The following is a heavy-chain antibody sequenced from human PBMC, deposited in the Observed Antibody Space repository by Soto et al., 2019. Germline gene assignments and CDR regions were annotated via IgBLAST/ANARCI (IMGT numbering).Heavy chain of an antibody. J-gene: IGHJ4*02. V-gene: IGHV2-5*01. D-gene: IGHD3-22*01. CDR2: IYWNDDK. CDR1: GFSLSTSGVG. CDR3: AHRPSGVGGYLTYYFDY. Sequence: SGPTLVKPTQTLTLTCTFSGFSLSTSGVGVGWIRQPPGKALEWLALIYWNDDKRYSPSLKSRLTITKDTSKNQVVLTMTNMDPVDTATYYCAHRPSGVGGYLTYYFDYWGQGTLVTVSS.